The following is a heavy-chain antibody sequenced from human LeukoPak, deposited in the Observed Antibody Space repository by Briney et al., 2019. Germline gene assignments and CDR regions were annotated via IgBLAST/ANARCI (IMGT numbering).Heavy chain of an antibody. CDR2: ISISSSVI. CDR3: ARDLGARGY. V-gene: IGHV3-21*01. D-gene: IGHD3-16*01. Sequence: PGESLRLSCAASGFTFTDYTMNWVRQAPGRGLEWLASISISSSVIYYADSVKGRFTIFRDNAKNTLFLQMDSLRVEDTGHYYCARDLGARGYWGQGTLVIVSS. CDR1: GFTFTDYT. J-gene: IGHJ4*02.